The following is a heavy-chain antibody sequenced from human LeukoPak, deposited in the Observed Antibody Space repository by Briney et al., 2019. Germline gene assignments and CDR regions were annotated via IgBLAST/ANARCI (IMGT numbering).Heavy chain of an antibody. J-gene: IGHJ5*02. CDR1: GFTFSSYW. V-gene: IGHV3-74*01. CDR2: INSDGSST. D-gene: IGHD3-9*01. CDR3: AREATYYDILTGYLDWFDP. Sequence: GSLRLSCAASGFTFSSYWMHWVRQAPGKGLVWVSRINSDGSSTSYADSVKGRFTISRDNAKNPLYLQMNSLRAEDTAVYYCAREATYYDILTGYLDWFDPWGQGTLVTVSS.